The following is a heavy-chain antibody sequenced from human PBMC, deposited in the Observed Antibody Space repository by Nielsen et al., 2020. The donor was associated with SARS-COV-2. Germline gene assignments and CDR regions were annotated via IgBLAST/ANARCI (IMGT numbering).Heavy chain of an antibody. Sequence: GSLRLSCTVSGGSISGYYWNWIRQPPGKGLEWIGYIYFSGSTTYNPSLKSRVTISVDTSKCHFSLKLNSVTAADTADYYCARGKRGVAFDVWGQGSMVTVSS. CDR3: ARGKRGVAFDV. V-gene: IGHV4-59*01. CDR2: IYFSGST. CDR1: GGSISGYY. D-gene: IGHD3-10*01. J-gene: IGHJ3*01.